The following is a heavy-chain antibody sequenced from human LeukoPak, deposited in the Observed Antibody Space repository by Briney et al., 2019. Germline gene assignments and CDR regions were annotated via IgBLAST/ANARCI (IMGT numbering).Heavy chain of an antibody. CDR2: INPSGGST. Sequence: ASVKVSCKASGYTFTSYYMHWVRHAPGQGLEWMGIINPSGGSTSYAQKFQGRVTMTRDTSTSTVYMELSSLRSEDTAVYYCARENSIWGSYRQQKYFDYWGQGTLVTVSS. J-gene: IGHJ4*02. D-gene: IGHD3-16*02. V-gene: IGHV1-46*01. CDR1: GYTFTSYY. CDR3: ARENSIWGSYRQQKYFDY.